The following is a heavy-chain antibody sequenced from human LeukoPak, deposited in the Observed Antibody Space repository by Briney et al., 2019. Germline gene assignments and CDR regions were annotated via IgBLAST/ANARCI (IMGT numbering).Heavy chain of an antibody. CDR3: AKDLTATMYQLPRAPVDY. CDR2: ISGSGGST. D-gene: IGHD2-2*01. J-gene: IGHJ4*02. V-gene: IGHV3-23*01. CDR1: GFTFSSYA. Sequence: GGSLRLSCAASGFTFSSYAMSWVRQAPGKGLEWVSAISGSGGSTYYADSVKGRFTISRDNSKNTLYLQMNSLRAEDTAVYHCAKDLTATMYQLPRAPVDYWGQGTLVTVSS.